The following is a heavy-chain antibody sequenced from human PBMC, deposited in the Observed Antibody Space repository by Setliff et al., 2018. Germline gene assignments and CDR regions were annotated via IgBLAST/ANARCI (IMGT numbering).Heavy chain of an antibody. V-gene: IGHV4-39*07. Sequence: PSETLSLTCTVSGGSISSSIYYWGWIRQPPGKGLEWIGSIYYSGSTYYNPSLKSRVTISVDTSKNQFSLKLSSVTAADTAAYYCARVSQLVVLSLYYYYGMDVRGQGTTVTVSS. CDR3: ARVSQLVVLSLYYYYGMDV. CDR2: IYYSGST. J-gene: IGHJ6*02. CDR1: GGSISSSIYY. D-gene: IGHD6-6*01.